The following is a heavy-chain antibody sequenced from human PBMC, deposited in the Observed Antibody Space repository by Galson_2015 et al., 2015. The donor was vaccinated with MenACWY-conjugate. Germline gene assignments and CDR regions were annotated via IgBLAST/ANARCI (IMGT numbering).Heavy chain of an antibody. CDR3: AKGENPTREIYF. J-gene: IGHJ4*02. V-gene: IGHV3-30*02. Sequence: SLRLSCAASGFAFTNYGMHWVRQAPGKGLEWVAFTLYDGNNRYYADSVKGRFTISKDFFENTLHLQMNSLRAEDTAVYFCAKGENPTREIYFWRQGTLLTVSS. CDR2: TLYDGNNR. D-gene: IGHD1-26*01. CDR1: GFAFTNYG.